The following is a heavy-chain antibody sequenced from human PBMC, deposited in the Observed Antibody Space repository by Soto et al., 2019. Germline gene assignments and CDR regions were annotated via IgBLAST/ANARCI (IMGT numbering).Heavy chain of an antibody. CDR2: IYYSGST. V-gene: IGHV4-30-4*01. J-gene: IGHJ5*02. CDR3: ARVGRYCSGGSCSYNWFDP. Sequence: SETLSLTCTVSGGSISSGDYYWSWIRQPPGKGLEWIGYIYYSGSTYYNPSLKSRVTISVDTSKNQFSLKLSSVTAADTAVYYCARVGRYCSGGSCSYNWFDPWGQGTLVTVSS. CDR1: GGSISSGDYY. D-gene: IGHD2-15*01.